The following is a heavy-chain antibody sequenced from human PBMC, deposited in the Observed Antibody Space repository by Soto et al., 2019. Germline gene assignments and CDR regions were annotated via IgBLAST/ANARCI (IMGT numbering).Heavy chain of an antibody. CDR3: ARELYSRADINY. Sequence: EVQLVESGGGLVQPGGSLRLSCAVSGFTFSRYWMHWVRQAPGKGLVWVSRVNSDGTRKTYADSVKGRFTISRDNAKNTLYLQMNSLRAEDTAVYYCARELYSRADINYWGQGTLVTVSS. V-gene: IGHV3-74*01. CDR2: VNSDGTRK. CDR1: GFTFSRYW. J-gene: IGHJ4*02. D-gene: IGHD5-18*01.